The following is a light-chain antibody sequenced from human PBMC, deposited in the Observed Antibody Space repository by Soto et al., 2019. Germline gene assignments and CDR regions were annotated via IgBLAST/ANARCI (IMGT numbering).Light chain of an antibody. V-gene: IGKV1-39*01. CDR3: QQSYSTLFT. CDR1: QSISHY. Sequence: DIQMTQSPSSLSASVGDGVTITCRARQSISHYLNWYQQKPGKAPKLLIYAASSLQSGVPSRFSGSVSGTDFTLTISSLQPEDFATYYCQQSYSTLFTFGPGTKVDIK. J-gene: IGKJ3*01. CDR2: AAS.